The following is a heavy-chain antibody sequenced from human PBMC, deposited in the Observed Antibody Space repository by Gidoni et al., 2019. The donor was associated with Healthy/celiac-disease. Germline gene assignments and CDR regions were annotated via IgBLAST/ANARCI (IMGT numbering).Heavy chain of an antibody. Sequence: QVQLQQSGPGLVKPSQTLSLTFAFSGDSVSSNRAAWNWIRQSPSRGLEWLGRTYYRSKWYNDYAVSVKSRITINTDTSKNQFSLQLNSVTPEDTAVYYCARDRWITMVRGVISTPRDDAFDIWGQGTMVTVSS. J-gene: IGHJ3*02. V-gene: IGHV6-1*01. CDR1: GDSVSSNRAA. CDR2: TYYRSKWYN. D-gene: IGHD3-10*01. CDR3: ARDRWITMVRGVISTPRDDAFDI.